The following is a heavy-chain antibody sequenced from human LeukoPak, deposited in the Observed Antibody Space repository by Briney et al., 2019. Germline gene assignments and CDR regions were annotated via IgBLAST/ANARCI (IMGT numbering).Heavy chain of an antibody. D-gene: IGHD3-3*01. V-gene: IGHV3-23*01. Sequence: PGGSLRLSCAASGFTFSSYAMSWVRQAPGKGLEWVSAISGSGGSTYYADSVKGRFTISRDNSKNTLYLQMNSLRSEDTAVYYCARGLYDFWSGYYSGVDYWGQGTLVTVSS. CDR3: ARGLYDFWSGYYSGVDY. J-gene: IGHJ4*02. CDR1: GFTFSSYA. CDR2: ISGSGGST.